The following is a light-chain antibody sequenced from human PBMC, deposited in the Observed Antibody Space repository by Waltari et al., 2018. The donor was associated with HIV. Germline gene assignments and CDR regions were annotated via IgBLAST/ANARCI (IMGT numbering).Light chain of an antibody. V-gene: IGLV2-14*03. CDR3: GAYTFSNIPL. Sequence: QSALSQPASVSASPGQSITISCFGTSADIGTFDYVSWYQQYEGKAPRPLLYDVHVRSPGFSNRFSGPKPGNMASLTISGLQIENEADYYCGAYTFSNIPLFGGGTKLTVL. CDR1: SADIGTFDY. CDR2: DVH. J-gene: IGLJ3*02.